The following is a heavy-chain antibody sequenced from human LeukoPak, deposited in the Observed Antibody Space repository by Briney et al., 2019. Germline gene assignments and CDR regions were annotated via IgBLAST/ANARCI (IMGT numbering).Heavy chain of an antibody. Sequence: SETLSLTCAVSGGSISSSNWWSWVRQPPGKGLEWIGEIYHSGSTNYNPSLKSRVTISVDKSKNQFSLKLSSVTAADTAVYYCARDSATMITFGGVIANGAFDIWGQGTMVTVSS. V-gene: IGHV4-4*02. J-gene: IGHJ3*02. CDR1: GGSISSSNW. CDR2: IYHSGST. CDR3: ARDSATMITFGGVIANGAFDI. D-gene: IGHD3-16*02.